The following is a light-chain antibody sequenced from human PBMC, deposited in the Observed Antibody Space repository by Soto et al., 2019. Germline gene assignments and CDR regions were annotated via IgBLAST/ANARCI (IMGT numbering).Light chain of an antibody. Sequence: QSVLTQPASVSGSPGQSITISCTGTSSDVGDNNYVSWYQQHPGKAPKLMIYDVTHRPSGISNRFSGSKSCNTASLTISGLQAEDEADYYCSSYTSSSTLYVFGTGTKLTVL. CDR3: SSYTSSSTLYV. CDR2: DVT. CDR1: SSDVGDNNY. J-gene: IGLJ1*01. V-gene: IGLV2-14*01.